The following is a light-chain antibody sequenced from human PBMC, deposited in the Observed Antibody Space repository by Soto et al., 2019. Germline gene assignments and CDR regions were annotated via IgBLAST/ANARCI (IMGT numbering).Light chain of an antibody. CDR2: HAS. CDR3: QRFNTYPT. CDR1: QGISSA. V-gene: IGKV1-13*02. J-gene: IGKJ4*01. Sequence: AIQLTQSPSSLSASVGDRVTITCRASQGISSALAWYQQKPGKAPKLLISHASSLESGVPSRFSGSGSGTDFTLTISSLQPEDFATYHCQRFNTYPTFGGGTKVEIK.